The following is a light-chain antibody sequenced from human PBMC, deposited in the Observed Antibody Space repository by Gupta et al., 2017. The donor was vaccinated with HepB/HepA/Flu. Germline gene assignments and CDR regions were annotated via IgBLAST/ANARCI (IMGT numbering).Light chain of an antibody. V-gene: IGKV4-1*01. J-gene: IGKJ2*01. CDR2: WAS. Sequence: DIVMTQSPDSLAVSLGERATINCKSSQSVLYSSNNKNYLAWYQQQPGQPPKLLIYWASTRESWVPARFSGSGSATDFTLTISSLQAEDVALYYCQHYYSTPRTFGQGTKLEIK. CDR1: QSVLYSSNNKNY. CDR3: QHYYSTPRT.